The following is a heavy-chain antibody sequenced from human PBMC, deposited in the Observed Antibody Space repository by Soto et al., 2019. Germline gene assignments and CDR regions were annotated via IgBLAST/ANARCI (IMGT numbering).Heavy chain of an antibody. J-gene: IGHJ6*02. CDR3: ASNYYDSSGYLRDYYYYGMAV. D-gene: IGHD3-22*01. CDR2: IDPSDSYT. Sequence: GESLKISCKGSGYSFTSYWISWVRQMPGKGLEWMGRIDPSDSYTNYSPSFQGHVTISADKSISTAYLQWSSLKASDTAMYYCASNYYDSSGYLRDYYYYGMAVWGQGTTVTVSS. V-gene: IGHV5-10-1*01. CDR1: GYSFTSYW.